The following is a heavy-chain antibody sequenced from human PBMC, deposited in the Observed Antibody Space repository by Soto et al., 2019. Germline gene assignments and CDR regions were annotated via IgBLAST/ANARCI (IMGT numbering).Heavy chain of an antibody. Sequence: EVQLVESGGGLVQPGGSLRLSCAASGFTFSSYEMNWVRQAPGKGLEWVSYISSSGSTIYYADSVKGRFTISRDNAKNSLYLQMNGLRAEDTAVYDCARLRGTTLYRYYYGSGSYQYYFDYWGQGTLVTGSS. J-gene: IGHJ4*02. CDR3: ARLRGTTLYRYYYGSGSYQYYFDY. V-gene: IGHV3-48*03. CDR2: ISSSGSTI. CDR1: GFTFSSYE. D-gene: IGHD3-10*01.